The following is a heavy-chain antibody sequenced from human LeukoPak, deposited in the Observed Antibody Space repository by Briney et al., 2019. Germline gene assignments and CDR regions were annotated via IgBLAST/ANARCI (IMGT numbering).Heavy chain of an antibody. D-gene: IGHD1-26*01. CDR2: INPSGGST. V-gene: IGHV1-46*01. Sequence: GASVKVSCKASGGTFSSYAISWVRQAPGQGLEWMGIINPSGGSTSYAQKFQGRVTMTRDTSTSTVYMELSSLRSEDTAVYYCARGQVRVGALFDIWGQGTMVTVSS. CDR1: GGTFSSYA. CDR3: ARGQVRVGALFDI. J-gene: IGHJ3*02.